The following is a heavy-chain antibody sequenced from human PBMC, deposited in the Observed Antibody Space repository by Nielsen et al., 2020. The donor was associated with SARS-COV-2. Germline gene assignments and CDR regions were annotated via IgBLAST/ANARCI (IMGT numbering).Heavy chain of an antibody. Sequence: GESLKISCAASGFTFSSYGMHWVRQAPGKGLEWVAVISYDGSNKYYADSVKGRFTISRDNSKNTLYLQMNSLRAEDTAVYYCARDGVWFPGAFDIWGQGTMVTVSS. V-gene: IGHV3-30*03. CDR2: ISYDGSNK. J-gene: IGHJ3*02. CDR1: GFTFSSYG. CDR3: ARDGVWFPGAFDI. D-gene: IGHD2-21*01.